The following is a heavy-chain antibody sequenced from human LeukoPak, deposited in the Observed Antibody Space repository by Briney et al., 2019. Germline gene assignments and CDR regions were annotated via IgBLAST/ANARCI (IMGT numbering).Heavy chain of an antibody. CDR2: IYYSGST. CDR1: GGSISSSSYY. CDR3: VQGPGFGVVIGY. Sequence: PSETLSLTCTVSGGSISSSSYYWGWIRQPPGKGLEWIGSIYYSGSTYYNPSLKSRVTISVDTSKNQFSLKLSSVTAADTAVYYCVQGPGFGVVIGYWGQGTLVTVSS. V-gene: IGHV4-39*01. D-gene: IGHD3-3*01. J-gene: IGHJ4*02.